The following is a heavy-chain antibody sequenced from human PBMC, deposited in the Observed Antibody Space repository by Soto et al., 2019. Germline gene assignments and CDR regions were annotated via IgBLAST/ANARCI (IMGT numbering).Heavy chain of an antibody. D-gene: IGHD3-16*02. Sequence: QLQLQESGPGRVKPSQTLFLTCTVSGGSIRSEDYYWTWIRQPPGKGLEWIGYIYYTGNTFYNPSLKSRLTISIDTSNNQFSLKLSSVTAADTAVYYCAREALEDDAFNIWGQGTMVTVSS. CDR3: AREALEDDAFNI. CDR1: GGSIRSEDYY. V-gene: IGHV4-30-4*01. J-gene: IGHJ3*02. CDR2: IYYTGNT.